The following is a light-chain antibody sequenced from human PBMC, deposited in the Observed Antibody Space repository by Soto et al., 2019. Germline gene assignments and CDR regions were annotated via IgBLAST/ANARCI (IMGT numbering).Light chain of an antibody. J-gene: IGLJ3*02. CDR1: SSDIGSHNL. CDR2: EVA. V-gene: IGLV2-14*02. Sequence: QSVLTQPASVSGSPGQSITISCAGTSSDIGSHNLVSWYQHHPDKAPKLLIYEVADRPSGVSDRFSGSKSGNTASLTISGLQAADEADYYCSSYTTTSTLEVFGGGTKVTVL. CDR3: SSYTTTSTLEV.